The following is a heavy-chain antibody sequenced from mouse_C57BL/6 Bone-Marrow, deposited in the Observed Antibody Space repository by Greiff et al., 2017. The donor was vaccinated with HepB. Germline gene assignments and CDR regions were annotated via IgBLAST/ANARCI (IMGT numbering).Heavy chain of an antibody. CDR3: ARSTTVVATRWYFDV. Sequence: QVQLQQPGAELVMPGASVKLSCKASGYTFTSYWMHWVKQRPGQGLEWIGEIDPADSYTNYNQKFKGKSTLTVDKSSSTAYMQLSSLTSEDSAVYYCARSTTVVATRWYFDVWGTGTTVTVS. D-gene: IGHD1-1*01. CDR2: IDPADSYT. J-gene: IGHJ1*03. V-gene: IGHV1-69*01. CDR1: GYTFTSYW.